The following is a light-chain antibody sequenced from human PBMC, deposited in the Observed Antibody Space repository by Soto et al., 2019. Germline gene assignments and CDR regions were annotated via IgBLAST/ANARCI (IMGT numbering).Light chain of an antibody. CDR1: SSDVGGYNY. Sequence: SALTQPASVSGSPGQTITISCTGTSSDVGGYNYLSWYQQHPGKAPKVMIYEVSNRPSGVSNRFSGSKSGNTASLTISGLQAEDEADYFCSSYTTSGTPVFGGGTKLTV. J-gene: IGLJ3*02. CDR3: SSYTTSGTPV. CDR2: EVS. V-gene: IGLV2-14*01.